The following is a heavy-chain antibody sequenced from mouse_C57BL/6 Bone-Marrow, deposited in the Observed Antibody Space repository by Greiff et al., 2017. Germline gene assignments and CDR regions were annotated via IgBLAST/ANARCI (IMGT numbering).Heavy chain of an antibody. Sequence: EVKLEKSGPGLVKPSHSLSLTCPSTAYSFPGGYSWNWIRQFPGNKLEWLAYISYDGSNNYNPPLKNRISITRDTSKNQFFLKLNSVTTEDTATYYCAKERDYYDYVYFDYWGQGTTLTVSS. CDR2: ISYDGSN. D-gene: IGHD2-4*01. V-gene: IGHV3-6*01. CDR3: AKERDYYDYVYFDY. J-gene: IGHJ2*01. CDR1: AYSFPGGYS.